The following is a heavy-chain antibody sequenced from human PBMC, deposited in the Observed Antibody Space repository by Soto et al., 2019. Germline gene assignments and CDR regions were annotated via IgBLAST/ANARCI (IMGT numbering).Heavy chain of an antibody. CDR3: ARLSRGYSGYDWPFDY. CDR1: GGSISSGGYY. Sequence: SETLSLTCTVSGGSISSGGYYWSWIRQHPGKGLEWIGYIYYSGSTYYNPSLKSRVTISVDTSKNQFSLKLSSVTAADTAVYYCARLSRGYSGYDWPFDYWGQGTLVTVS. V-gene: IGHV4-31*03. CDR2: IYYSGST. D-gene: IGHD5-12*01. J-gene: IGHJ4*02.